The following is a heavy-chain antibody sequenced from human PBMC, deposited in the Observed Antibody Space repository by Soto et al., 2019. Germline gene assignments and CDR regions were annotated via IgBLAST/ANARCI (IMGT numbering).Heavy chain of an antibody. D-gene: IGHD3-22*01. CDR3: AKDNYYDSSGYYYGRAFDI. Sequence: PGGSLRLPCAASGFTFSSYAMSWVRQAPGKGLEWVSAISGSGGSTYYADSVKGRFTISRDNSKNTLYLQMNSLRAEDTAVYCCAKDNYYDSSGYYYGRAFDIWGQGTMVTVSS. V-gene: IGHV3-23*01. J-gene: IGHJ3*02. CDR2: ISGSGGST. CDR1: GFTFSSYA.